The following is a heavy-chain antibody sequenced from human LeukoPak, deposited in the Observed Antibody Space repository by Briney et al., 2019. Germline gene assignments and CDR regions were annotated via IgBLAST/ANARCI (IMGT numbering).Heavy chain of an antibody. V-gene: IGHV3-15*07. CDR2: IKSKADGETI. D-gene: IGHD1-20*01. Sequence: PGGSLRLSCAASGFTFTNAWMNWVRQAPGKGLEWVGRIKSKADGETIDYAAPVKGRFTFSRDDTKNMLYLQMNSLKSEDTAVYYCSTLTSRGLSDSWGQGTLVTVSS. J-gene: IGHJ4*02. CDR3: STLTSRGLSDS. CDR1: GFTFTNAW.